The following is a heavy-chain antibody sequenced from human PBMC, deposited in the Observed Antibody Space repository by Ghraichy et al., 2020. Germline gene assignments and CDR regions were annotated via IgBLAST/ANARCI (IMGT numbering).Heavy chain of an antibody. CDR3: ARAPYDSSGYYNQDEYFQH. J-gene: IGHJ1*01. D-gene: IGHD3-22*01. CDR2: MNPNSGNT. V-gene: IGHV1-8*01. CDR1: GYTFTSYD. Sequence: ASVKVSCKASGYTFTSYDINWVRQATGQGLEWMGWMNPNSGNTGYAQKFQGRVTMTRNTSISTAYMELSSLRSEDTAVYYCARAPYDSSGYYNQDEYFQHWGQGTLVTVSS.